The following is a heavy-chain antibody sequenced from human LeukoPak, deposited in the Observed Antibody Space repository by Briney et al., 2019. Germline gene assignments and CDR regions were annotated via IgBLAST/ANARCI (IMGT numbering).Heavy chain of an antibody. CDR3: ARQIGRDLWSFDY. CDR1: GGSLSDYY. Sequence: SETLSLTCGVYGGSLSDYYWSSIRQPPGKGLEWIASINHRGGTHYNPPLKSRVTISVDTSKNQFSLNLRSVTAADTAVYYCARQIGRDLWSFDYWGQGTLVTVSP. D-gene: IGHD2-21*01. J-gene: IGHJ4*02. V-gene: IGHV4-34*01. CDR2: INHRGGT.